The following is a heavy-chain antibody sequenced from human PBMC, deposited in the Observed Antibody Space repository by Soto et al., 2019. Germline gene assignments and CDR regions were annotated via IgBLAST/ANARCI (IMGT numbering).Heavy chain of an antibody. J-gene: IGHJ5*01. Sequence: EVHLLESGGALVQPGGSLTLSCAASGFSFSDYAMSWVRQAPGKGLEWVSSISRTGDSAYYADSVKGRFAISRDRSKNRLSLQMNSLRVEDTAVYYCAKGPDGSGYYHNWFDSWGXGT. CDR1: GFSFSDYA. CDR3: AKGPDGSGYYHNWFDS. D-gene: IGHD3-22*01. V-gene: IGHV3-23*01. CDR2: ISRTGDSA.